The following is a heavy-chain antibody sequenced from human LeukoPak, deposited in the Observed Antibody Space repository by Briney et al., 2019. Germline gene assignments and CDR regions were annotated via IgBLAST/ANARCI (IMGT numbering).Heavy chain of an antibody. J-gene: IGHJ4*02. Sequence: GESLKISCKGSGYGFATYWIGWVRQMPGKGLEWMGIIYPGDSDMRYSPSFQGQVTISADKSISIAYLQWSTLKASDTAMYYCVRHGIGYTYASDYWGQGTLVTVSS. V-gene: IGHV5-51*01. D-gene: IGHD5-18*01. CDR2: IYPGDSDM. CDR3: VRHGIGYTYASDY. CDR1: GYGFATYW.